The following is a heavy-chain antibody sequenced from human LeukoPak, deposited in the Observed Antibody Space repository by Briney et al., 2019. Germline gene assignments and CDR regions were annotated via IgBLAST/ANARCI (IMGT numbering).Heavy chain of an antibody. D-gene: IGHD1-20*01. V-gene: IGHV4-59*01. Sequence: PSETLSLTCTVSGGSISSYYWSWIRQPPGKGLEWIGYIYYSGSTNYNPSLKSRVTISVDTSKNQFSLKLSSVTAADTAVYYCARAVTGTSSGAGTDYWGQGTLVTVSS. CDR3: ARAVTGTSSGAGTDY. CDR1: GGSISSYY. J-gene: IGHJ4*02. CDR2: IYYSGST.